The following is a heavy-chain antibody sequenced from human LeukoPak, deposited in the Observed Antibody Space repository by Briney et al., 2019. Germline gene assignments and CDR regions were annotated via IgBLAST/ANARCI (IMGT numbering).Heavy chain of an antibody. D-gene: IGHD3-22*01. CDR2: ISSSSSYI. J-gene: IGHJ4*02. CDR1: GFTFSTYS. Sequence: GGSLRLSCAASGFTFSTYSMNWVRQAPGKGLEWVSSISSSSSYIYYADSVKGRFTISRDNAKNSLYLQMDSLRADDTAVYYCTKHHRYYDSTGYYGLFDYWGQGTLVTVSS. CDR3: TKHHRYYDSTGYYGLFDY. V-gene: IGHV3-21*04.